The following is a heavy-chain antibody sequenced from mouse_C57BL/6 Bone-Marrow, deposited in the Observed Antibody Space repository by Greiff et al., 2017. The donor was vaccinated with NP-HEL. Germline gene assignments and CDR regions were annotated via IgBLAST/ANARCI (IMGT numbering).Heavy chain of an antibody. Sequence: VQLQQPGAELVKPGASVKLSCKASGYTFTSYWMQWVKQRPGQGLEWIGEIDPSDSYTNYNQKFKGTATLTVDTSSSTASMQLSSLTSEDSAVYYGAAIYYYGISYAYWGQGTLVTVSA. CDR2: IDPSDSYT. D-gene: IGHD1-1*01. CDR1: GYTFTSYW. V-gene: IGHV1-50*01. CDR3: AAIYYYGISYAY. J-gene: IGHJ3*01.